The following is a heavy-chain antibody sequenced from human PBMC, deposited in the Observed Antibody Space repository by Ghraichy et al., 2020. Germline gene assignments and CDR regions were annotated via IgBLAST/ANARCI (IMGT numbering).Heavy chain of an antibody. CDR3: ARVLYYYDSSGYYYVESSSAFDI. CDR2: IYSGGST. J-gene: IGHJ3*02. Sequence: GGSLRLSCAASGFTVSSNYMSWVRQAPGKGLEWVSVIYSGGSTYYADSVKGRFTISRDNSKNTLYLQMNSLRAEDTAVYYCARVLYYYDSSGYYYVESSSAFDIWGQGTMVTVSS. V-gene: IGHV3-53*01. D-gene: IGHD3-22*01. CDR1: GFTVSSNY.